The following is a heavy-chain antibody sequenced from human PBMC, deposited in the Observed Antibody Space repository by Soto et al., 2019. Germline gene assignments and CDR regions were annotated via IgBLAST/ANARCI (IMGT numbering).Heavy chain of an antibody. V-gene: IGHV3-49*03. Sequence: PGGSLRLSCTASGFTFGDYAMSWFRQAPGKGLEWVGFIRSKAYGGTTEYAASVKGRFTISRDDSKSIAYLQMNSLKTEDTAVYYCTRDLHYDGARFDYWGHVTLVTVSS. J-gene: IGHJ4*01. CDR1: GFTFGDYA. D-gene: IGHD3-22*01. CDR2: IRSKAYGGTT. CDR3: TRDLHYDGARFDY.